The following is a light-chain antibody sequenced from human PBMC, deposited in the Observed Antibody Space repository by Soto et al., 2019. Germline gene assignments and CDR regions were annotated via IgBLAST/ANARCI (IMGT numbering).Light chain of an antibody. CDR1: QSISSQ. CDR2: GAS. CDR3: QQSYITPLT. J-gene: IGKJ4*01. Sequence: DIQMTQSPSSLSASVGDRVTITCRASQSISSQLNWYQQKPGKAPKFLIYGASILQSGVPSRFSATGSGTEFTLTISSLQPEDFATYYCQQSYITPLTFGGGTKVDIK. V-gene: IGKV1-39*01.